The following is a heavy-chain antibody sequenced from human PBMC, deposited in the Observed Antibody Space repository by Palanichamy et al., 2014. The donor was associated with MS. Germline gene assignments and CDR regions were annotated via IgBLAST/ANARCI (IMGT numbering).Heavy chain of an antibody. CDR3: AREQDDSGRQTDSLDF. CDR2: INGDGRIT. D-gene: IGHD3-10*01. V-gene: IGHV3-74*01. J-gene: IGHJ3*01. Sequence: EVQLVESGGGLVQPGGSLRVSCLASGFTFRNHWMHWVRQVPGKGLVWVSRINGDGRITNYADSVKGRFTISRDNAKGTVYLQMNSLRVDETAVYYCAREQDDSGRQTDSLDFWGQGTMVTVSS. CDR1: GFTFRNHW.